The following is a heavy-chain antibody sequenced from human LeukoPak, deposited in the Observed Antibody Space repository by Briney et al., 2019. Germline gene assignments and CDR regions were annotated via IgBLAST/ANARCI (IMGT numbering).Heavy chain of an antibody. Sequence: GASVKVSCKASGYTFTSYGISWVRQAPGQGLEWMGWISAYNGNTNYAQKLQGRVTMTTDTSTSTAYMELRSLRSDDTAVYYCARDYDIWCGEKPLGTVDPWGQGTLVTVSS. CDR1: GYTFTSYG. V-gene: IGHV1-18*01. J-gene: IGHJ5*02. CDR3: ARDYDIWCGEKPLGTVDP. D-gene: IGHD3-10*01. CDR2: ISAYNGNT.